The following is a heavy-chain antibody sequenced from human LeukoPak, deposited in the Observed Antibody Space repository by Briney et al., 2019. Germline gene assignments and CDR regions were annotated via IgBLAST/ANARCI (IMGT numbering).Heavy chain of an antibody. CDR3: ARDALEGDGYNSY. CDR1: GFTFSSYS. D-gene: IGHD5-24*01. Sequence: GGSLRLSCAASGFTFSSYSMNWVRQAPGKGLEWVSSISSSSSYIYYADSVKGRFTISRDNAENSLYLQMNSLRAEDTAVYYCARDALEGDGYNSYWGQGTLVTVSS. V-gene: IGHV3-21*01. CDR2: ISSSSSYI. J-gene: IGHJ4*02.